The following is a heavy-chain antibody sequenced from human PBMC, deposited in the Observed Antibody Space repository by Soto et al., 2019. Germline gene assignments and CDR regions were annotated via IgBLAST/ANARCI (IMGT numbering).Heavy chain of an antibody. D-gene: IGHD6-19*01. V-gene: IGHV4-39*01. J-gene: IGHJ6*02. Sequence: QLQLQESGPGLVKPSETLSLTCTVSGGSISSSSYYWGWIRQPPGKGLEWIGSIYYSGSTYYNPSLKSRVTISVDTSKNQFSLKLSSVTAADTAVYYCAGNLYSSGWGVSNYYYGMDVWGQGTTVTVSS. CDR2: IYYSGST. CDR1: GGSISSSSYY. CDR3: AGNLYSSGWGVSNYYYGMDV.